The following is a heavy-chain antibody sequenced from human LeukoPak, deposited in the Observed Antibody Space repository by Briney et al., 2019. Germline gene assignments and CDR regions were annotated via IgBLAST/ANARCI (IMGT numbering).Heavy chain of an antibody. J-gene: IGHJ4*02. CDR2: INANSGGT. Sequence: ASVKVSCKASGYTFTDYYMHWVRQAPGQGLEWMGRINANSGGTNYAQQFQGRVTMTRDTSITTAYMELSRPRSDDTAVYYCARDSGITGTTGAIDYWGQGTLVTVSS. V-gene: IGHV1-2*06. D-gene: IGHD1-20*01. CDR3: ARDSGITGTTGAIDY. CDR1: GYTFTDYY.